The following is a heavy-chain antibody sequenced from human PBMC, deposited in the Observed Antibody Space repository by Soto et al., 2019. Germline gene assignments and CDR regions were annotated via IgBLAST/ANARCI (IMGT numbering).Heavy chain of an antibody. CDR3: AKEITVAGDFDY. V-gene: IGHV3-30*18. D-gene: IGHD6-19*01. CDR2: ISYDGRVQ. Sequence: QVQLVESGGGVVQPGRSLRLSCVASGFTFSSYGIHWVRQAPGKGLEWVAVISYDGRVQYYADSVKGRFTISRDNSKNTLYLQMDSLRPEDTAVYFCAKEITVAGDFDYWGHGTLVIVSS. CDR1: GFTFSSYG. J-gene: IGHJ4*01.